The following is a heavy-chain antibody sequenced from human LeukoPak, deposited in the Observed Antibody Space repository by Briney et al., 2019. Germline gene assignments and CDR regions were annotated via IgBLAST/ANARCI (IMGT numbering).Heavy chain of an antibody. Sequence: ASVKVSCKASGYTFTSYYMHWVRQAPGQGLEWMGWINPNSGGTNYAQKFQGRVTMTRDTSISTAYMELSRLRSDDTAVYYCARTYCSGGSCYGYNWFDPWGQGTLVTVSS. D-gene: IGHD2-15*01. CDR3: ARTYCSGGSCYGYNWFDP. J-gene: IGHJ5*02. CDR2: INPNSGGT. CDR1: GYTFTSYY. V-gene: IGHV1-2*02.